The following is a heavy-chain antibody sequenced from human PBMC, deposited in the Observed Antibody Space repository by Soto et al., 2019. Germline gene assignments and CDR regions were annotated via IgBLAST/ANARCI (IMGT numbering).Heavy chain of an antibody. J-gene: IGHJ6*02. V-gene: IGHV3-23*01. CDR2: ISVGGSA. Sequence: PGGSLRLSCEASGFTLSSYAMSWVRQAPGKGLEWVSMISVGGSAYYADSVKGRFTISRDNSKNTLYLHMNSLRAEDTAVYYCAKRGPSDYYYYGMDVWGQGTTVTVS. CDR3: AKRGPSDYYYYGMDV. CDR1: GFTLSSYA.